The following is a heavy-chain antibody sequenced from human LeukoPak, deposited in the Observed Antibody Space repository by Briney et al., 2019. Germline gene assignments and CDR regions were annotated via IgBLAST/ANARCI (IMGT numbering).Heavy chain of an antibody. CDR3: ARDLRRWLQLPEWYFGL. CDR1: GFTFDDYG. J-gene: IGHJ2*01. D-gene: IGHD5-24*01. V-gene: IGHV3-20*04. Sequence: PGGSLRLSCAASGFTFDDYGMSWVRQAPGKGLEWVSGINWNGGSTGYADSVKDRFTISRDNAKNSLYLQMNSLRVEDTALYYCARDLRRWLQLPEWYFGLWGRGTLVTVSS. CDR2: INWNGGST.